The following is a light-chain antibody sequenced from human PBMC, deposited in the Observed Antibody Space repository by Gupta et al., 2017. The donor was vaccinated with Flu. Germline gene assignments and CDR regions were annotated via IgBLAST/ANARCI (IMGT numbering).Light chain of an antibody. CDR3: QQYNNWPIT. Sequence: PATLSGSPGERATLSCRARQSVSSNLAWYQQKPGQAPRLLIYGASTRATGIPARFSGSGSGTEFTLTISSLQSEDFAVYYCQQYNNWPITFGGGTKVEIK. CDR1: QSVSSN. J-gene: IGKJ4*01. V-gene: IGKV3-15*01. CDR2: GAS.